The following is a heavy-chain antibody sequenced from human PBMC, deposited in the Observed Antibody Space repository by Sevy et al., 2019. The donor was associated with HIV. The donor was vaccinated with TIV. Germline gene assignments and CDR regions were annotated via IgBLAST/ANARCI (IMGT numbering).Heavy chain of an antibody. D-gene: IGHD3-9*01. Sequence: GGSLRLSCAASGFTFSSYWMHWVRQAPGKGLVWVSRINSDGSSTSYADSVKGRFTISRDNAKNTLYLQMNSLRTEVTAVYYCARAIGDILTGYYNSHYFDYWGQGTLVTVSS. CDR1: GFTFSSYW. CDR3: ARAIGDILTGYYNSHYFDY. CDR2: INSDGSST. J-gene: IGHJ4*02. V-gene: IGHV3-74*01.